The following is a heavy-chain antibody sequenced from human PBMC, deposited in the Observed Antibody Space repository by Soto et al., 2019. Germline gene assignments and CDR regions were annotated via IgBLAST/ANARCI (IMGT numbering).Heavy chain of an antibody. V-gene: IGHV1-2*04. D-gene: IGHD3-9*01. CDR2: INPNSGGT. CDR3: ARESVLRDFYYGMDV. Sequence: ASVKVSCKASGYTFTGYYMHWVRQAPGQGLEWMGWINPNSGGTNYAQKFQGWVTMTRDTSISTAYMELSRLRSDDTAVYYCARESVLRDFYYGMDVWGQGTTVTVSS. CDR1: GYTFTGYY. J-gene: IGHJ6*02.